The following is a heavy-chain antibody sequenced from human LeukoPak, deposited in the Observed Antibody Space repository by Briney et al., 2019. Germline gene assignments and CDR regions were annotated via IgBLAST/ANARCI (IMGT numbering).Heavy chain of an antibody. V-gene: IGHV3-48*04. CDR1: GFTFSNYW. CDR2: ISTSGTTI. Sequence: GGSLRLSCAASGFTFSNYWVNWVRQAPEKGLEWVSYISTSGTTIYYADSVKGRFTISRDNAKHSLYLQLNSLRAEDTAVYYCAREDSGDDAFDIWGQGAMVTVSS. D-gene: IGHD4-17*01. CDR3: AREDSGDDAFDI. J-gene: IGHJ3*02.